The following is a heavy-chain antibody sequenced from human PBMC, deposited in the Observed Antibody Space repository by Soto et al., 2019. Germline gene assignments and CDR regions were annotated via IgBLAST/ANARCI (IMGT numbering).Heavy chain of an antibody. CDR2: ISSSSSYI. CDR3: ARDDCTSTTCYNPFDY. D-gene: IGHD2-2*02. Sequence: PGWSLRLSCASSVFTFISYSMNWVRQAPGKGLEWVSSISSSSSYIYYADSVKGRFTISRDNAKNSVYLQMNSLRAEDTAVYYCARDDCTSTTCYNPFDYWGQGTLVTVSS. V-gene: IGHV3-21*01. CDR1: VFTFISYS. J-gene: IGHJ4*02.